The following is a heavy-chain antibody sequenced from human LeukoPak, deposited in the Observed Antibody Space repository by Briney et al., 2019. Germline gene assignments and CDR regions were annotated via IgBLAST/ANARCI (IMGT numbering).Heavy chain of an antibody. V-gene: IGHV3-48*04. J-gene: IGHJ4*02. CDR1: GSTFRSHT. Sequence: GGSLRLSCAASGSTFRSHTMNWVRQGPGKGLEWISYISNPGSVIYYADSVKGRFTISRDNAKNSLYLQMNSLRAEDTAVYYCARNLPAADYWGQGTLVTVSS. CDR2: ISNPGSVI. D-gene: IGHD2-2*01. CDR3: ARNLPAADY.